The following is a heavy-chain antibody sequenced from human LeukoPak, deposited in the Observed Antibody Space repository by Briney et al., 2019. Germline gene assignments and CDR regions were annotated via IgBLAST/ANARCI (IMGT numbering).Heavy chain of an antibody. CDR1: GLTFSSYP. D-gene: IGHD3-22*01. CDR3: AREGNSGYYPY. Sequence: GGSLRLSCAASGLTFSSYPMHWVRQAPGKGLEWVAVISYDGSEKHYADPVKGRFSISRDNSKNTLYLQMSSLRAEDTAMYYCAREGNSGYYPYWGQGILVTVSS. V-gene: IGHV3-30-3*01. J-gene: IGHJ4*02. CDR2: ISYDGSEK.